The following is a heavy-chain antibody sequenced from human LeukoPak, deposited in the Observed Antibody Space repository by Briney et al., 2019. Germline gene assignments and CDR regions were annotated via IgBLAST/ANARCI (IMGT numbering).Heavy chain of an antibody. Sequence: SETLSLTCAVYGGSFSGYYWGWIRQPPGKGLEWIGSIYYSGSTYYNPSLKSRVTISVDTSKNQFSLKLSSVTAADTAVYYCATPGIAVAGRYFDYWGQGTLVTVSS. D-gene: IGHD6-19*01. J-gene: IGHJ4*02. CDR2: IYYSGST. CDR1: GGSFSGYY. V-gene: IGHV4-39*01. CDR3: ATPGIAVAGRYFDY.